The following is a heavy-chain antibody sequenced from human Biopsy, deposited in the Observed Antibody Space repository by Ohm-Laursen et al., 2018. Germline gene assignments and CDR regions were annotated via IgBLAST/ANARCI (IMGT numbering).Heavy chain of an antibody. CDR2: ISYTGYT. J-gene: IGHJ4*02. CDR1: GGSFTGHY. V-gene: IGHV4-59*11. Sequence: SETLSLTCTVSGGSFTGHYWSWIRQPPGKGLEWIGHISYTGYTSYHASLKSRVTISVDASRNHFSLRLRSLTAADTAVYYCARGSNDFGGLYFPRWGQGTLLTVSS. CDR3: ARGSNDFGGLYFPR. D-gene: IGHD4-23*01.